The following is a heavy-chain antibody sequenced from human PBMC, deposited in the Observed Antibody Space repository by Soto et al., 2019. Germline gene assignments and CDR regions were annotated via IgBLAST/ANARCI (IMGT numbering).Heavy chain of an antibody. V-gene: IGHV3-73*01. CDR2: IRSKANSYAT. CDR1: GFTFSGSA. D-gene: IGHD3-22*01. CDR3: TMIVVVLDAFDI. Sequence: EVQLVESGGGLVQPGGSLKLSCAASGFTFSGSAMHWVRQASGKGLEWVGRIRSKANSYATAYAASVKGRFTISRDDSKNTEYLQMNSLKTEDTAVYYCTMIVVVLDAFDIWGQGTMVTVSS. J-gene: IGHJ3*02.